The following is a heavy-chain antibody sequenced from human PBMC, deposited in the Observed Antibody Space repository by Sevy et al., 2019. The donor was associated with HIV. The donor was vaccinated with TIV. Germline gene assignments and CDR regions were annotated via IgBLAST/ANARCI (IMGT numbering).Heavy chain of an antibody. CDR1: GFTFSSYG. CDR2: ISYDGSNK. V-gene: IGHV3-30*18. J-gene: IGHJ6*02. Sequence: GGSLRLSCAASGFTFSSYGMHWVRQAPGKGLEWVAVISYDGSNKYYADSVKGRFTISRDNSKNTLYLKMNSLRSEDTAVYYCAKVEVATIESYYYYGMDVWGQGTTVTVSS. D-gene: IGHD5-12*01. CDR3: AKVEVATIESYYYYGMDV.